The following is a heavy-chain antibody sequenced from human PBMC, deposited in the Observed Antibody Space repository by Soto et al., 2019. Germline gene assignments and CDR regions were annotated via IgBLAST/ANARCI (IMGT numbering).Heavy chain of an antibody. D-gene: IGHD3-22*01. CDR1: GYTCTSYG. V-gene: IGHV1-18*01. Sequence: QVQLVQYGAEVKKPGASVKVSCKASGYTCTSYGISWVRQAPGQVLAWLGWISAYNGNTNYAQKLQGRVTMTTDTSTSTAYMELRSLRSDDTAVYYCARVNPPGDDSSGLMGHYWGQGTLVTVSS. CDR2: ISAYNGNT. J-gene: IGHJ4*02. CDR3: ARVNPPGDDSSGLMGHY.